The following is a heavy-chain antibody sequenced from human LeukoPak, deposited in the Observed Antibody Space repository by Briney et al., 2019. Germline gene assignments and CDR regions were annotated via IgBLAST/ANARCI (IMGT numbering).Heavy chain of an antibody. CDR1: GFTFSSYS. Sequence: GGSLRLSCAASGFTFSSYSMNWLRQAPGKRLEWVSYISSSSSTIYYADSVKGRFTISRDNAKNSLYLQMNSLRAEDTAVYYCAKGGSPSHNWFNSWGQGTLVTVSS. CDR3: AKGGSPSHNWFNS. CDR2: ISSSSSTI. J-gene: IGHJ5*01. D-gene: IGHD2-15*01. V-gene: IGHV3-48*01.